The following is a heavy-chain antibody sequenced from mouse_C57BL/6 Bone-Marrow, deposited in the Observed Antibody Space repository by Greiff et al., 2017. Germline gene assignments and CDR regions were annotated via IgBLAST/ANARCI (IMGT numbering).Heavy chain of an antibody. D-gene: IGHD3-2*02. J-gene: IGHJ2*01. Sequence: DVMLVESGGGLVKPGGSLKLSCAASGFTFSSYAMSWVRQTPEKRLEWVATISDGGSYTYYPDNVKGRFTISRDNAKNNLYLQMSHLKSEDTAMYYCARGGGQLRPYYFDYWGQGTTLTVSS. CDR3: ARGGGQLRPYYFDY. CDR1: GFTFSSYA. V-gene: IGHV5-4*03. CDR2: ISDGGSYT.